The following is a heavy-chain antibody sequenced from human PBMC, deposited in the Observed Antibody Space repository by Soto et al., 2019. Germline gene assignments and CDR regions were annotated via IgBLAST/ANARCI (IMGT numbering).Heavy chain of an antibody. V-gene: IGHV1-8*01. J-gene: IGHJ6*02. CDR3: ARGNPFNYAGFDV. D-gene: IGHD3-16*01. Sequence: QAHLEQSGAELKRPGALVKVSCKASGYTFSDFDINWLRQASGQGPEWMGWMNAKSGDTFFAQRFQGKFNMTWDTSLSTAYMEVGSLTSDDTAIYYCARGNPFNYAGFDVWGQGTTVAVSS. CDR1: GYTFSDFD. CDR2: MNAKSGDT.